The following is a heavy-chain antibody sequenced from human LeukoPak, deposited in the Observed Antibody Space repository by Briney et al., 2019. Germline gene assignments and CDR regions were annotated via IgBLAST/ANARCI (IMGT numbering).Heavy chain of an antibody. CDR3: ARTDCSGGSCYSPAYFQH. CDR2: IYSGGST. D-gene: IGHD2-15*01. J-gene: IGHJ1*01. Sequence: PGGSLRLSCAASGFTFSSYSMNWVRQAPGKGLEWVSVIYSGGSTYYADSVKGRFTISRDNSKNTLYLQMNSLRAEDTAVYYCARTDCSGGSCYSPAYFQHWGQGTLVTVSS. CDR1: GFTFSSYS. V-gene: IGHV3-66*02.